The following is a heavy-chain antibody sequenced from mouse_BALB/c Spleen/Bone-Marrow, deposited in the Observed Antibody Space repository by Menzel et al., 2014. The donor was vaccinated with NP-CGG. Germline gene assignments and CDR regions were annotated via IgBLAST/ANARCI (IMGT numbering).Heavy chain of an antibody. Sequence: VQLVESGPGLVQPSQSLSITCTVSGFSLTSYGVHWVRQSPGKGLEWLGVIWSGGSTDYNAAFISRLSISKDNSKSQVFYKMSSLQANDTAIYYCARKELGLNWYFDVWGAGTTVTVSS. CDR3: ARKELGLNWYFDV. V-gene: IGHV2-2*02. D-gene: IGHD4-1*01. J-gene: IGHJ1*01. CDR2: IWSGGST. CDR1: GFSLTSYG.